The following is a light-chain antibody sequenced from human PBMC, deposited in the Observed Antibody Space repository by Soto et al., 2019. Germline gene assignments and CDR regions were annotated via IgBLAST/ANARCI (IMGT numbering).Light chain of an antibody. CDR2: AAS. V-gene: IGKV1-39*01. J-gene: IGKJ1*01. CDR1: QSISNY. Sequence: DIQMTQSPSSLSASVGDRVTITCRASQSISNYLNWYQQKPGKAPKLLIYAASSRQSGVPSRFSVSGYETDFTLTISSLQPDDSATSYCQQSFRPLWTFGQGTKVEV. CDR3: QQSFRPLWT.